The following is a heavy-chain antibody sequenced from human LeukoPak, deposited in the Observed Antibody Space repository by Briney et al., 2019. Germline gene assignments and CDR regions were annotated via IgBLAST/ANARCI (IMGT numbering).Heavy chain of an antibody. Sequence: GGSLRLSCAASGFTFSSYSMNWVRQAPGKGLEWVSSISSSSSYIYYADSVKGRFTISRDNAKNSLYLQMNSLRAEDTAVYYCARGTEARGGDYFDYWGQGTLVTVSS. CDR1: GFTFSSYS. CDR2: ISSSSSYI. V-gene: IGHV3-21*01. CDR3: ARGTEARGGDYFDY. D-gene: IGHD5-12*01. J-gene: IGHJ4*02.